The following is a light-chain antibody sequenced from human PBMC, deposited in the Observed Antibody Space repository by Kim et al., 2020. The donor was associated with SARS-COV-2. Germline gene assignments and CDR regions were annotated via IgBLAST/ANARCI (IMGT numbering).Light chain of an antibody. CDR1: QSVSSY. CDR2: DAS. J-gene: IGKJ5*01. CDR3: QQRSNWPPIT. V-gene: IGKV3-11*01. Sequence: PGERATLSCGASQSVSSYLAWYQQKPGQAPRLLIYDASNRATGIPARFSGSGSGTDFTLTISSLEPEDFAVYYCQQRSNWPPITFGQGTRLEIK.